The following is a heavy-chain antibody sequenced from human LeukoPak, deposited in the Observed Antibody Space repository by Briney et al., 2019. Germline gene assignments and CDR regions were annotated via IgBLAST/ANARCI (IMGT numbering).Heavy chain of an antibody. J-gene: IGHJ2*01. CDR2: IYPGDSDT. V-gene: IGHV5-51*01. CDR3: ARHAIAADWWTDQDKWYFDL. CDR1: GYSFTSYW. Sequence: GESLKISCKGSGYSFTSYWIGWVRQMPGKGLEWMGIIYPGDSDTRYSPSFQGPVTISADKSISTAYLQWSSLKASDTAMYYCARHAIAADWWTDQDKWYFDLWGRGTLVTVSS. D-gene: IGHD6-25*01.